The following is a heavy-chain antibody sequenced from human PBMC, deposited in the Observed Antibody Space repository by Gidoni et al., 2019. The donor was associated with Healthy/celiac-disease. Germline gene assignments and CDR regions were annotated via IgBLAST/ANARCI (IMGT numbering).Heavy chain of an antibody. J-gene: IGHJ6*02. V-gene: IGHV2-5*02. CDR2: IYWDDDK. CDR3: AQATIHYYYGMDV. CDR1: GVSLSPRGVG. Sequence: QIPLTESGPTLVNPTQTLTLTYTFSGVSLSPRGVGVGWIRQPPGKTLEWFALIYWDDDKRYRPSLKTRLTITNDTSKKQVVLTMTNMDPVDTGTYYCAQATIHYYYGMDVGGQGTTVTVS. D-gene: IGHD5-12*01.